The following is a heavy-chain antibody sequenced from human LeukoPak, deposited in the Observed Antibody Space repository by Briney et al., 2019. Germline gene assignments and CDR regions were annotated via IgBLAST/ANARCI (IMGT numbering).Heavy chain of an antibody. CDR1: GFTFSSYA. V-gene: IGHV3-30*04. CDR2: ISYDGSNK. J-gene: IGHJ4*02. D-gene: IGHD3-10*01. Sequence: GRSLRLSCAASGFTFSSYAMHWVRQAPGKGLEWVAVISYDGSNKYYADSVKGRFTISRDNSKNTLYLQMNSLRAEDTAVYYCARDGVDHYGSGKRYYFDYWGQGTLVTVSS. CDR3: ARDGVDHYGSGKRYYFDY.